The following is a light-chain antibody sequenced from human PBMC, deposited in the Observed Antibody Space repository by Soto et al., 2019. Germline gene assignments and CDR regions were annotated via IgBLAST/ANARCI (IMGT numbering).Light chain of an antibody. Sequence: DIVMTQSPDSLTVSLGERATINCKSSQSVLYSSKNKNYLAWYQQKPGQPPKLLIYCVSTQESGVPDRFSGSGSVTDFTLTISSLQAEDVAVYYCQQYYTTPRPFGQGTKVEIK. J-gene: IGKJ1*01. CDR3: QQYYTTPRP. V-gene: IGKV4-1*01. CDR2: CVS. CDR1: QSVLYSSKNKNY.